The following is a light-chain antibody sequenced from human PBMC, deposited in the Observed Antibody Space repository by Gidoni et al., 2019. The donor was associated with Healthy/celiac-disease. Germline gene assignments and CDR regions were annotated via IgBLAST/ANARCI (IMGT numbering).Light chain of an antibody. CDR3: QQFNNYPPTIT. Sequence: AIHLTLSPSSLSASVGDRVTITCRASQGIRSALAWYQQKPEKAPKLLIDDASSLESGVPSRFSGSGSGTDFTLTSSCLQPEDFATYYCQQFNNYPPTITFXQXTRLEIK. J-gene: IGKJ5*01. CDR1: QGIRSA. CDR2: DAS. V-gene: IGKV1D-13*01.